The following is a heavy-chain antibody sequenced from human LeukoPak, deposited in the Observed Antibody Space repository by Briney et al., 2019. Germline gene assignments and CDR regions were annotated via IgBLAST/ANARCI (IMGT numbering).Heavy chain of an antibody. V-gene: IGHV3-66*01. D-gene: IGHD5-24*01. J-gene: IGHJ4*02. CDR3: AGAPETGH. CDR1: GFTFSNNY. CDR2: INDGGRT. Sequence: GGSLRLSCAASGFTFSNNYMTWVRQAPGKGLESVSVINDGGRTFYADSVKGRFTISRDNTKNTLYLQMSSLRAEDMAVYYCAGAPETGHWGQGTLVTVSS.